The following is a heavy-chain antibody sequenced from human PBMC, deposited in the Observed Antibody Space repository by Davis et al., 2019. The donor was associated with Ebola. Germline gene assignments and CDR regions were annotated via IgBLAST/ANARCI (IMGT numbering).Heavy chain of an antibody. CDR3: ARAPVGYYYDSSGYYSRPGAFDI. D-gene: IGHD3-22*01. CDR1: GGPISSSNW. J-gene: IGHJ3*02. Sequence: SETLSLTCAASGGPISSSNWWSWVRQPPGKGLEWTGEIYHSGSTNYNPSLKSRVTISVDTSKNQFSLKLSSVTAADTAVYYCARAPVGYYYDSSGYYSRPGAFDIWGQGTMVTVSS. CDR2: IYHSGST. V-gene: IGHV4-4*02.